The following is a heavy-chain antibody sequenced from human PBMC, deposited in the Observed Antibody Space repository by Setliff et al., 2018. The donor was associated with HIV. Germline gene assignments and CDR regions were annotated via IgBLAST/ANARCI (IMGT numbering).Heavy chain of an antibody. Sequence: GASVKVSCKASGGSFSSFGINWVRQAPGQGLEWMGGVIPMYITVNYAQKFKGRVTITTDESTSTAYMELSGLRSEDTAVYYCAKDDYGDYGSSYYFGMDVWGQGTTVTVSS. CDR2: VIPMYITV. J-gene: IGHJ6*02. D-gene: IGHD4-17*01. CDR1: GGSFSSFG. CDR3: AKDDYGDYGSSYYFGMDV. V-gene: IGHV1-69*05.